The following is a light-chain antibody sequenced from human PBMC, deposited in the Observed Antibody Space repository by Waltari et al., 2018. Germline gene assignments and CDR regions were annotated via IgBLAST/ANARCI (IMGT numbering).Light chain of an antibody. Sequence: QSVLTQPPSASGTPGQSVPIPCSGGSTNIGTNYVYWYQQLPGGAPKLLISKTNQRPSGVPDRFSGSKSGTSASLAISGLRSEDEADYYCAAWDDSLYVALFGGGTKLTVL. CDR1: STNIGTNY. CDR2: KTN. V-gene: IGLV1-47*01. J-gene: IGLJ3*02. CDR3: AAWDDSLYVAL.